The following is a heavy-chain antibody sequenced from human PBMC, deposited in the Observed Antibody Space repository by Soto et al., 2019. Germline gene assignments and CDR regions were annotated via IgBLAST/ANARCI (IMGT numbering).Heavy chain of an antibody. CDR3: ASCSGYDSPYDAFAI. CDR1: GGSISSYY. V-gene: IGHV4-59*01. Sequence: SETLSLTCTVSGGSISSYYWSWIRQPPGKGLEWIGYIYYSGSTNYNPSLKSRVTISVDTSKNQFSLKLSSVTAADTAVYYCASCSGYDSPYDAFAIWGQGTMVTVSS. J-gene: IGHJ3*02. D-gene: IGHD5-12*01. CDR2: IYYSGST.